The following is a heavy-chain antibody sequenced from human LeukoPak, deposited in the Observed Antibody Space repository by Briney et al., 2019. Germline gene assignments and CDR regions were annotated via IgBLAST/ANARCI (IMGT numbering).Heavy chain of an antibody. V-gene: IGHV3-9*01. CDR1: GFTFDDYA. D-gene: IGHD4-17*01. Sequence: GGSLRLSCAASGFTFDDYAMHWVRQAPGKGLEWVSGISWNSGSIGYADSVKGRFTISRDNAKNSLYLQMNSLRAEDTALYYCAKDTGYGDHGGFDYWGQGTQVTVSS. CDR2: ISWNSGSI. J-gene: IGHJ4*02. CDR3: AKDTGYGDHGGFDY.